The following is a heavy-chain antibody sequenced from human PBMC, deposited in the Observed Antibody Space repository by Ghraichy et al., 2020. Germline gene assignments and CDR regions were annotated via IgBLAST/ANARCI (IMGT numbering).Heavy chain of an antibody. CDR3: AKSVLRPRDSSKKGGEKLEDVYYGMDV. Sequence: GGSLRLSCAASGFTFSSYGMHWVRQAPGKGLEWVAFIRYDGSNKYYVDYVKGRFTISRDNSKNTLYLQMNSLRAEDTAVYYCAKSVLRPRDSSKKGGEKLEDVYYGMDVWGQGTTVTVSS. D-gene: IGHD3-16*01. J-gene: IGHJ6*02. CDR1: GFTFSSYG. V-gene: IGHV3-30*02. CDR2: IRYDGSNK.